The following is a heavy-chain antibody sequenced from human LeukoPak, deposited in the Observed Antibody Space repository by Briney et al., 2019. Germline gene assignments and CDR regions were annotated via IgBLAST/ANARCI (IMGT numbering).Heavy chain of an antibody. V-gene: IGHV4-61*01. CDR1: GGSISSGSYY. Sequence: SETLSLTCTVSGGSISSGSYYWSWIRQPPGKGLEWIGYIYYSGSTNYNPSLKSRVTMSVDTSKNQFSLKLSSVTAADTAVYYCARDRGTWNDDGFDYWGQGTLVTVSS. D-gene: IGHD1-1*01. CDR2: IYYSGST. CDR3: ARDRGTWNDDGFDY. J-gene: IGHJ4*02.